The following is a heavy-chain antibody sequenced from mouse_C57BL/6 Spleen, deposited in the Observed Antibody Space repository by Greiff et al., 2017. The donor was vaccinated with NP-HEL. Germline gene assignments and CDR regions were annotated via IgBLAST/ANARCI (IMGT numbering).Heavy chain of an antibody. D-gene: IGHD1-1*01. CDR1: GFTFSDYG. Sequence: EVQRVESGGGLVKPGGSLKLSCAASGFTFSDYGMHWVRQAPEKGLEWVAYISSGSSTIYYADTVKGRFTISRDNAKNTLFLQMTSLRSEDTAMYYCARITRVVATDWYFDVWGTGTTITVSS. V-gene: IGHV5-17*01. CDR2: ISSGSSTI. CDR3: ARITRVVATDWYFDV. J-gene: IGHJ1*03.